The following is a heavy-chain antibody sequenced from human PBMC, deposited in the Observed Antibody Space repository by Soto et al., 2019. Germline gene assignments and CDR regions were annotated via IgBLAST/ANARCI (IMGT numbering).Heavy chain of an antibody. Sequence: PGGSLRLSCAASGFTLSSYSMNWVRQAPGKGLEWVSSISSSSSYIYYADSVKGRFTISRDNAKNSLYLQMNSLRAEDTAVYYCARDQSGIFSSWGQGTLVTVSS. CDR2: ISSSSSYI. D-gene: IGHD1-20*01. V-gene: IGHV3-21*01. J-gene: IGHJ4*02. CDR3: ARDQSGIFSS. CDR1: GFTLSSYS.